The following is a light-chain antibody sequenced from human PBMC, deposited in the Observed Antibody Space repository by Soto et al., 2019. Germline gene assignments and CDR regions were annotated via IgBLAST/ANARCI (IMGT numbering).Light chain of an antibody. CDR2: GVS. Sequence: EIVLTQSSATLSLSPGERATLSCRASPSVTSTALAWYQQKPGQAPRLLIYGVSSRATGIPDRFSGSGSGTDFTLTISSLEPEDFAVYYCQQRGKWPLTFGGGTKVESK. J-gene: IGKJ4*01. V-gene: IGKV3-11*01. CDR3: QQRGKWPLT. CDR1: PSVTSTA.